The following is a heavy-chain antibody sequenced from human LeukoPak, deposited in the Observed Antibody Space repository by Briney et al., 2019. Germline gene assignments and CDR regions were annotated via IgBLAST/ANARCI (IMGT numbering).Heavy chain of an antibody. Sequence: ASVKVSCKASGYTFTSYGISWVRQARGQGLEWMGWISAYNGNTNYAQKLQGRVTMTTDTSTSTAYVELRSLRSDDTAVYYSARDGDIVVVPAAMLLDYWGQGTLVTVSS. CDR1: GYTFTSYG. J-gene: IGHJ4*02. CDR2: ISAYNGNT. V-gene: IGHV1-18*04. D-gene: IGHD2-2*01. CDR3: ARDGDIVVVPAAMLLDY.